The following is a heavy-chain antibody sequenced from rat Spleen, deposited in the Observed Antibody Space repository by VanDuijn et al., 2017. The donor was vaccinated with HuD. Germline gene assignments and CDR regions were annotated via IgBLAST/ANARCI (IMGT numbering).Heavy chain of an antibody. J-gene: IGHJ4*01. D-gene: IGHD1-2*01. CDR3: ARPHSSLYVMDA. Sequence: EVQLMESGGGLVQPGRSLKLSCAASGFTFSDYNMAWVRQAPKKGLEWVASISFEGSSTYYGDSVKGRFIISRDKAKSTLYLQMNSLRSEDTAIYYCARPHSSLYVMDAWGQGASVTVSS. CDR1: GFTFSDYN. CDR2: ISFEGSST. V-gene: IGHV5-22*01.